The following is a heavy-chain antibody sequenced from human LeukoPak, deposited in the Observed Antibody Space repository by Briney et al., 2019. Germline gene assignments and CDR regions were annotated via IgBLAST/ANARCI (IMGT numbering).Heavy chain of an antibody. J-gene: IGHJ6*03. D-gene: IGHD1-26*01. CDR3: AKGGASPLYHMDV. V-gene: IGHV3-23*01. Sequence: PGGSLRLSCAASRFTFSAYWMSWVRQAPGKGLEWVSGFTGSSATAYYAGSVKGRFTISRDDPKNTLYLQMSSLRVDDAAIYYCAKGGASPLYHMDVWGKGATVTVSS. CDR1: RFTFSAYW. CDR2: FTGSSATA.